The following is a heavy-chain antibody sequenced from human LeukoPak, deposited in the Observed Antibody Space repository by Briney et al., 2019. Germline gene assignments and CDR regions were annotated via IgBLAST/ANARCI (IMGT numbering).Heavy chain of an antibody. Sequence: PGGSLRLSCAASGFTFSSYSMNWVRQAPGKGLEWVADISSPSSTIYYADSVKGRFTISRDNAKSSLYLQMNSLRAEDTAVYYCAGVTCSGGSCYYYYYYYMDVWGKGTTVTISS. CDR3: AGVTCSGGSCYYYYYYYMDV. CDR2: ISSPSSTI. J-gene: IGHJ6*03. CDR1: GFTFSSYS. V-gene: IGHV3-48*01. D-gene: IGHD2-15*01.